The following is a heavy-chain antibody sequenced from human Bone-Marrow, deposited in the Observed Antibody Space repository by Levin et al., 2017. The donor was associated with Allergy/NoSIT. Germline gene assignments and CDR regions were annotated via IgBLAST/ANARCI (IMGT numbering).Heavy chain of an antibody. V-gene: IGHV3-9*01. CDR2: IAWNSGAI. CDR1: GFNLDAYA. D-gene: IGHD5-18*01. Sequence: SCAASGFNLDAYAIHWVRQAPGRGLEWVSGIAWNSGAIGYADSVKGRFTMSRDNVKNYLHLQMDSLRTEDTALYYCAKDLRGYSYGHAALDLWGQGTLVTVSS. J-gene: IGHJ5*02. CDR3: AKDLRGYSYGHAALDL.